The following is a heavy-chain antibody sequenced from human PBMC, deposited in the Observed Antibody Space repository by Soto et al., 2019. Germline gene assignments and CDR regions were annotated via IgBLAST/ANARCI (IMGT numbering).Heavy chain of an antibody. CDR1: GYTFTSYG. CDR2: ISAHNGNT. Sequence: AASVKVSCKASGYTFTSYGISWVRQAPGQGLEWMGWISAHNGNTNYAQKLQGRVTMTTDTSTSTAYMELRSLRSDDTAVYYCARDGYISSSKYYYYYGMDFWGQGSTVTVSS. CDR3: ARDGYISSSKYYYYYGMDF. J-gene: IGHJ6*02. V-gene: IGHV1-18*01. D-gene: IGHD6-6*01.